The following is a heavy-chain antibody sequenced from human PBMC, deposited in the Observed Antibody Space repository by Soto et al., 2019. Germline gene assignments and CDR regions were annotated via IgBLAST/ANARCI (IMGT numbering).Heavy chain of an antibody. CDR3: ARDRYSCSSTSCYAAPDY. CDR1: GFTFSAYA. J-gene: IGHJ4*02. Sequence: GGSLRLSCAASGFTFSAYAMSWVRQAPGKGLEWVSDISSSSSAIHYADSVKGRFTISRDNAKNSLYLQMNSLRAEDTAVYYCARDRYSCSSTSCYAAPDYWGQGTLVTVSS. D-gene: IGHD2-2*01. CDR2: ISSSSSAI. V-gene: IGHV3-48*01.